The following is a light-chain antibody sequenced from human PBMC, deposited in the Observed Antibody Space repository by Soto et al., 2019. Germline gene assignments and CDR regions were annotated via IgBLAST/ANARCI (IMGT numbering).Light chain of an antibody. Sequence: QAVVTQEPSLPVSPGGTVTLTCGSSTGAVTSGHYPYWFQQKPSQAPRTLIYDTSNKHTWTPARFSASLLGGKAALTLSCAQPEDEAEYYCLLSYSGARLYVFGTVTKVSVL. V-gene: IGLV7-46*01. CDR2: DTS. J-gene: IGLJ1*01. CDR1: TGAVTSGHY. CDR3: LLSYSGARLYV.